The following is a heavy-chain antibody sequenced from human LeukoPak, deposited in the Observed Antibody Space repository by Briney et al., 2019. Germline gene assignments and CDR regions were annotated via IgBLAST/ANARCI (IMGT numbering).Heavy chain of an antibody. CDR2: INNDESHT. CDR1: GFTFSSYW. CDR3: ARDQSSSWYVAWFDP. D-gene: IGHD6-13*01. J-gene: IGHJ5*02. V-gene: IGHV3-74*01. Sequence: GGSLRLSCAASGFTFSSYWMHWVRQAPGKGLVWVSRINNDESHTAYADSVKGRFTISRDNAKNTLYLQMNSLRAEDTAVYYCARDQSSSWYVAWFDPWGQGTLVTVSS.